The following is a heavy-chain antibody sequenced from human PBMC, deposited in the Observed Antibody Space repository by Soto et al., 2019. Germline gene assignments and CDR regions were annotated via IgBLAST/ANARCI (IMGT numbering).Heavy chain of an antibody. CDR1: GYIFTSYA. V-gene: IGHV1-3*01. CDR3: ARDLAKGGGGAGFDY. J-gene: IGHJ4*02. CDR2: ISAGNGDT. Sequence: ASVKVSCKTSGYIFTSYAMHWVRQAPGQRLEWMGWISAGNGDTKYSQKFQGRVTITRDTSANTAFMELSSLRSDDTAVYYCARDLAKGGGGAGFDYWGQGTLVTVSS. D-gene: IGHD3-16*01.